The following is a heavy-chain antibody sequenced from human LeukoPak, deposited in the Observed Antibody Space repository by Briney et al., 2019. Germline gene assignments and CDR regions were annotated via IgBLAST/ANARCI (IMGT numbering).Heavy chain of an antibody. D-gene: IGHD1-14*01. CDR1: GFSFSSYY. Sequence: PGGSLRLSCAASGFSFSSYYVNWARQAPGKGLEWVSCISSSSTYIYYADPVRGRFAISRDNAKNSLYLQMNSLRAEDTAVYYCVRENHGSFDYWGQGSLVTVSS. V-gene: IGHV3-21*01. CDR3: VRENHGSFDY. J-gene: IGHJ4*02. CDR2: ISSSSTYI.